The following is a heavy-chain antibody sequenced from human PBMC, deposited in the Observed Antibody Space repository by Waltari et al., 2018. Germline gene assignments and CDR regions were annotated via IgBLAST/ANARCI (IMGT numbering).Heavy chain of an antibody. V-gene: IGHV4-59*01. CDR3: ARAPRFHYYMDV. D-gene: IGHD2-21*01. CDR2: IYYSGST. J-gene: IGHJ6*03. CDR1: GGSISSYY. Sequence: QVQLQESGPGLVKPSETLSLTCTVSGGSISSYYWSWIRQPPGKGLEWIGYIYYSGSTNYNPSLKSRVTISVDTSKNQFSLKLSSVTAADTAVYYCARAPRFHYYMDVWGKGTTVTVSS.